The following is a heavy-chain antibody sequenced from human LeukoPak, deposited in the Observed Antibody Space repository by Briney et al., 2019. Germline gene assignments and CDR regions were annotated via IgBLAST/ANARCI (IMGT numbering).Heavy chain of an antibody. CDR2: ISYDGSNK. CDR3: AADYYDSSGYYPLDY. V-gene: IGHV3-30*03. CDR1: GFTFSSYG. J-gene: IGHJ4*02. Sequence: GGSLRLSCAASGFTFSSYGMHWVRQAPGKGLEWVAVISYDGSNKYYADSVKGRFTISRDNSKNTPYLQMNSLRAEDTTVYYCAADYYDSSGYYPLDYWGQGTLVTVSS. D-gene: IGHD3-22*01.